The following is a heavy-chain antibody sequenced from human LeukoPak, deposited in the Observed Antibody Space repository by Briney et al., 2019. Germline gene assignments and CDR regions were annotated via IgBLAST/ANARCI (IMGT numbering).Heavy chain of an antibody. D-gene: IGHD4-17*01. V-gene: IGHV3-48*04. J-gene: IGHJ4*02. CDR3: ARDPSPILRRNYFDY. CDR2: ISSSGSTI. CDR1: GFTFSNYG. Sequence: GGSLRLSCAASGFTFSNYGMYWVRQAPGKGLEWVSFISSSGSTIDYADSVKGRFTISRDNAKNSLYLQMNSLRAEDTAVYYCARDPSPILRRNYFDYWGQGTLVTVSS.